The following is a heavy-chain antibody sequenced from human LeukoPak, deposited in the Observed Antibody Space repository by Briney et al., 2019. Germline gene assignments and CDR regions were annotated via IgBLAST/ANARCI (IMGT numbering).Heavy chain of an antibody. CDR3: AREGAYYGSGSYYRGYYYYGMDV. Sequence: ASVKVSCKASGYTFTSYYMHWVRQAPGQGLEWMGIINPSGGSTSYAQKFQGRVTMTRDTSTSTVYMELSSLRSEDTAVYYCAREGAYYGSGSYYRGYYYYGMDVWGQGTTVTVSS. V-gene: IGHV1-46*01. CDR2: INPSGGST. J-gene: IGHJ6*02. CDR1: GYTFTSYY. D-gene: IGHD3-10*01.